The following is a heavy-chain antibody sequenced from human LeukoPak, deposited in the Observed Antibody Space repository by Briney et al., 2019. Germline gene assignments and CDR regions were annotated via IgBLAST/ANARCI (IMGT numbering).Heavy chain of an antibody. Sequence: GGSLRLSCAASGFTFSSYWMSWVRQAPGKGLEWVSDIRGSGGSTYYADSVKGRFTISRDNSKNTLYLQMNSLRAEDTAVYYCAKVPYDSSGYYYFDYWGQGTLVIVSS. D-gene: IGHD3-22*01. CDR1: GFTFSSYW. CDR2: IRGSGGST. J-gene: IGHJ4*02. CDR3: AKVPYDSSGYYYFDY. V-gene: IGHV3-23*01.